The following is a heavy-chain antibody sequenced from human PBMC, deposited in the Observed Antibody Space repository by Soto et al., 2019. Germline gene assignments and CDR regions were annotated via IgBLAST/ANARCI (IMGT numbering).Heavy chain of an antibody. CDR2: ISYNGDKT. Sequence: QVQLLESGGGVVQPGRSLRLSCAASGFSFNTYGMHWVRQAPGKGLEWVAVISYNGDKTFYADSVKGRFTISRDNSQSTLNLQMNSLRPEDTAVYYCAKDRIRGTSYFDYWGQGTLVTVSS. V-gene: IGHV3-30*18. D-gene: IGHD6-6*01. CDR1: GFSFNTYG. CDR3: AKDRIRGTSYFDY. J-gene: IGHJ4*02.